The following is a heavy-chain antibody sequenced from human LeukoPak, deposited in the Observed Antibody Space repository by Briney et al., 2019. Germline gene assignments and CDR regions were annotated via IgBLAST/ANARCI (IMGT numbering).Heavy chain of an antibody. D-gene: IGHD5-24*01. Sequence: XKASGYTFTSYYMHWVRQAPGQGLEWMGIINPSSGSTTYAQKFQGRVTMTRDTSTSTVYMELSSLRSEDTAVYYCVRSKMAGDYWGQGTLVTVSS. J-gene: IGHJ4*02. V-gene: IGHV1-46*01. CDR2: INPSSGST. CDR1: GYTFTSYY. CDR3: VRSKMAGDY.